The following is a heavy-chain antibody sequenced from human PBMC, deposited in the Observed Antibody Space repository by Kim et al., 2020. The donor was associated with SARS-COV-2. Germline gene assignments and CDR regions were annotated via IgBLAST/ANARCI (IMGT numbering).Heavy chain of an antibody. CDR2: INAGNGNT. D-gene: IGHD2-2*01. CDR1: GYTFTSYA. J-gene: IGHJ5*02. Sequence: ASVKVSCKASGYTFTSYAMHWVRQAPGQRLEWMGWINAGNGNTKYSQKFQGRVTITRDTSASTAYMELSSLRSEDTAVYYCARARREEIVVVPASDNRRGYWFDPWGQGTLVTVSS. V-gene: IGHV1-3*01. CDR3: ARARREEIVVVPASDNRRGYWFDP.